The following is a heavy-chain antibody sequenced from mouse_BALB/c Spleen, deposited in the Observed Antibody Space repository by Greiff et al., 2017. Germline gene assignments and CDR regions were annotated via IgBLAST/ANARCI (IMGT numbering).Heavy chain of an antibody. D-gene: IGHD2-14*01. CDR3: ARSRGYYRLYYYAMDY. CDR1: GYSITSDYA. J-gene: IGHJ4*01. Sequence: EVQLVESGPGLVKPSQSLSLTCTVTGYSITSDYAWNWIRQFPGNKLEWMGYISYSGSTSYNPSLKSRISITRDTSKNQFFLQLNSVTTEDTATYYCARSRGYYRLYYYAMDYWGQGTSVTVSS. CDR2: ISYSGST. V-gene: IGHV3-2*02.